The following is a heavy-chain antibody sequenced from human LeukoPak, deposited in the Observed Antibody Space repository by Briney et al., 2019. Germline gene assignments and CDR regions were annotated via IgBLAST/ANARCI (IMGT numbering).Heavy chain of an antibody. Sequence: SETLSLTCAVYGGSFSGYYRSWIRQPPGKGLEWIGEINHSGSTNYDPSLKSRVTISVDTSKNQFSLKLSSVTAADTAVYYCARAFTYYDILTGYYEPHTILDYWGQGTLVTVSS. J-gene: IGHJ4*02. D-gene: IGHD3-9*01. CDR3: ARAFTYYDILTGYYEPHTILDY. V-gene: IGHV4-34*01. CDR1: GGSFSGYY. CDR2: INHSGST.